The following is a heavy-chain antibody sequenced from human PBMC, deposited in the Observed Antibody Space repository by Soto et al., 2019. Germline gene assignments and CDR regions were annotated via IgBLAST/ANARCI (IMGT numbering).Heavy chain of an antibody. J-gene: IGHJ6*03. V-gene: IGHV4-31*03. Sequence: QVQLQESGPGLVKPSQTLSLTCTVSGGSISSGGYYWSWIRQHPGKGLEWLGYIYYSGSTYYNPSLKSRVTIAVDTSKNQFSLKLSSVTAADTAVYYCARAIKGVPGDYGSLFYYMDVWGKGTTVTVSS. D-gene: IGHD4-17*01. CDR1: GGSISSGGYY. CDR2: IYYSGST. CDR3: ARAIKGVPGDYGSLFYYMDV.